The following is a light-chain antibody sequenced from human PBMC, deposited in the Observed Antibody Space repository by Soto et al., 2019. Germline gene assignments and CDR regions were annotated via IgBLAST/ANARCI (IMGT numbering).Light chain of an antibody. V-gene: IGLV1-40*01. CDR3: QSYDTSLSGGV. J-gene: IGLJ1*01. Sequence: QSVMTQPPSVSGDPGQRVTISCTGSSSSIGAGYDVHWYQHLPGTAPKLLSYGNNNRPSGVPDRFSASKSGTSASLAITGLQAEDEADYYCQSYDTSLSGGVFGTGTKVT. CDR2: GNN. CDR1: SSSIGAGYD.